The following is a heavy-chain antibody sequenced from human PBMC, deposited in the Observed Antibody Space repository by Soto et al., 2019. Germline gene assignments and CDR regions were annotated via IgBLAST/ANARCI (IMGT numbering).Heavy chain of an antibody. D-gene: IGHD1-7*01. CDR2: ISSSGSTI. Sequence: LRLSCAASGFTFSSYEMNWVRQAPGKGLEWVSYISSSGSTIYYADSVKGRFTISRDNAKNSLYLQMNSLRAEDTAVYYCARIITGTWNYYYYGMDVWGQGTTVTVSS. CDR1: GFTFSSYE. CDR3: ARIITGTWNYYYYGMDV. V-gene: IGHV3-48*03. J-gene: IGHJ6*02.